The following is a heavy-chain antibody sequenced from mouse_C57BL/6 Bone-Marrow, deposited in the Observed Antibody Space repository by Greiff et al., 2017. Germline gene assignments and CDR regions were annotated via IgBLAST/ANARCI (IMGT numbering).Heavy chain of an antibody. Sequence: QVQLKQPGAELVMPGASVKLSCKASGYTFTGYWMHWVKQRPGQGLEWIGEIDPSDSYTNSNQKFKGKSTLTVDKSSSTAYLQLSSLTSDDSAVYYGALIYYVAYWGQGTLVTVSA. CDR2: IDPSDSYT. V-gene: IGHV1-69*01. D-gene: IGHD2-1*01. J-gene: IGHJ3*01. CDR1: GYTFTGYW. CDR3: ALIYYVAY.